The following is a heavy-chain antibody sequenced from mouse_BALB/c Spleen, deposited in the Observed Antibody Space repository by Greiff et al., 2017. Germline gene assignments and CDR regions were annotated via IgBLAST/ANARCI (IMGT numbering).Heavy chain of an antibody. CDR2: INSDGGST. D-gene: IGHD2-10*02. CDR3: ARRSLYGNYGGYFDY. CDR1: EYEFPSHD. Sequence: EVQGVESGGGLVQPGESLKLSCESNEYEFPSHDMSWVRKTPEKRLELIAAINSDGGSTYYPDTMERRFIISRDNTKKTLYLQMSSLRSEDTALYYCARRSLYGNYGGYFDYWGQGTTLTVSS. V-gene: IGHV5-2*01. J-gene: IGHJ2*01.